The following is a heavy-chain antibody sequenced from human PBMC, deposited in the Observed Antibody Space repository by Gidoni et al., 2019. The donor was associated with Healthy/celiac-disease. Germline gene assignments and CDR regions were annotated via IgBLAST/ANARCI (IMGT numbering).Heavy chain of an antibody. CDR1: GGSFSGYS. V-gene: IGHV4-34*01. J-gene: IGHJ5*02. Sequence: QVQLQQWGAGLLKPSETLSLTCAVYGGSFSGYSWSWIRQPPGKGLEWIGEINHSGSTNYNPYRKSRVTISVDTAKNQFSLKLSSVTAADTAVYYCARGVRLRYFDWLLYWFDPWGQGTLVTVSS. CDR2: INHSGST. D-gene: IGHD3-9*01. CDR3: ARGVRLRYFDWLLYWFDP.